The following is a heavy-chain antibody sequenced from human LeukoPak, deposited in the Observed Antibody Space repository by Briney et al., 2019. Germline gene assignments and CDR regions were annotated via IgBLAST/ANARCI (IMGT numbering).Heavy chain of an antibody. CDR1: GFTFSSYS. CDR3: AREYYGILTGYYLDV. Sequence: PGGSLRLSCAASGFTFSSYSMNWVRQAPGKGLEWVSSISSSSSYIYYADSVKGRFTISRDNAKNSLYLQMNSLRVEDTAVYYCAREYYGILTGYYLDVWGKGTTVTVSS. J-gene: IGHJ6*03. CDR2: ISSSSSYI. D-gene: IGHD3-9*01. V-gene: IGHV3-21*01.